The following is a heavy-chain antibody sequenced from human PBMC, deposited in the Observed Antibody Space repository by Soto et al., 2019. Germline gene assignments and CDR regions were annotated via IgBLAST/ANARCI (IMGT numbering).Heavy chain of an antibody. CDR3: ARGRRCSGGSCHHFDY. V-gene: IGHV4-30-2*01. Sequence: SETMSLTCAVSGGSISSGGYSWSWIRQPPGKGLEWIGYIYHSGSTYYNPSLKSRVTISVDRSKNQFSLKLSSVTAADTAVYYCARGRRCSGGSCHHFDYWGQGTLVTVSS. D-gene: IGHD2-15*01. CDR2: IYHSGST. CDR1: GGSISSGGYS. J-gene: IGHJ4*02.